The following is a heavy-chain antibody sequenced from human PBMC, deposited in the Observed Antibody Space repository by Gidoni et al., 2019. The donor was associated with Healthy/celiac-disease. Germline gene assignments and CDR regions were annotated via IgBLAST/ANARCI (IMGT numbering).Heavy chain of an antibody. CDR1: GGTFSSYA. V-gene: IGHV1-69*04. D-gene: IGHD1-20*01. J-gene: IGHJ3*02. CDR3: ARDQGWNNWNDPLSGAFDI. Sequence: QVQLVQSGAEVKKPGSSAKVDCKASGGTFSSYANRWVRQAPVQGLEWMGRIIPILVIANYAQKFQGGVTITADKPTSTAYMELSSLRSEDTAVYYCARDQGWNNWNDPLSGAFDIWGQGTMVTVSS. CDR2: IIPILVIA.